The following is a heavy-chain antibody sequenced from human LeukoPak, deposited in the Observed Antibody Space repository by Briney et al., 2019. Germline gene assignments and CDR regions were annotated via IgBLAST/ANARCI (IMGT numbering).Heavy chain of an antibody. CDR2: IYYSGST. D-gene: IGHD4-17*01. J-gene: IGHJ4*02. Sequence: SETLSLTCIVSGGSISSYYWSWIRQPPGKGLEWIGYIYYSGSTNYNPSLKSRVTISVDTSKNQFSLKLSSVTAADTAVYYCARNYGDYGVYYFDYWGQGTLVTVSS. CDR1: GGSISSYY. V-gene: IGHV4-59*01. CDR3: ARNYGDYGVYYFDY.